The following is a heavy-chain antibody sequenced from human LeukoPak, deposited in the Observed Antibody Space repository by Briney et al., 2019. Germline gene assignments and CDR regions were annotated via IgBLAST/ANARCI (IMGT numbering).Heavy chain of an antibody. CDR2: MYPRGSS. J-gene: IGHJ6*03. CDR3: AGGESSSSALYYYYYYMDV. Sequence: PSQTLSLTCTVAGGSISSGTYYWSWIRQPAGKGLEWIGRMYPRGSSNYNPSLKSRVTISLDTSKNQFSLNLSSVTAADTAMYYCAGGESSSSALYYYYYYMDVWGKGTTVTVSS. CDR1: GGSISSGTYY. V-gene: IGHV4-61*02. D-gene: IGHD6-6*01.